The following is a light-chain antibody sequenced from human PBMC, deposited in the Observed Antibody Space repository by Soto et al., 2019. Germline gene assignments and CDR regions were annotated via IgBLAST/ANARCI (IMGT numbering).Light chain of an antibody. CDR2: EVS. J-gene: IGLJ1*01. CDR3: CSYAGSSTWI. V-gene: IGLV2-23*02. CDR1: SSDVGSYNL. Sequence: ARTQPAFVSGSTGQSITISCTGTSSDVGSYNLVSWYQQHPGKAPKLMIYEVSKRPSGVSNRFSGSKSGNTASLTISGLQAEDEADYYCCSYAGSSTWIFGTGTKVTV.